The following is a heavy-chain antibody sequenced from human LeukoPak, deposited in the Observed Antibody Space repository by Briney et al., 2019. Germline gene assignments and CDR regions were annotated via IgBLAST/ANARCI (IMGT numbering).Heavy chain of an antibody. Sequence: ASVKVSCKASGYTFTGYYMHWVRQAPGQGLEWMGRINPNSGGTNYAQKFQGRVTMTRDTSISTAYMELSRLSSDDTAVYYCASSGYSYGYYFDYWGQGTLVTVSS. CDR1: GYTFTGYY. J-gene: IGHJ4*02. V-gene: IGHV1-2*06. D-gene: IGHD5-18*01. CDR2: INPNSGGT. CDR3: ASSGYSYGYYFDY.